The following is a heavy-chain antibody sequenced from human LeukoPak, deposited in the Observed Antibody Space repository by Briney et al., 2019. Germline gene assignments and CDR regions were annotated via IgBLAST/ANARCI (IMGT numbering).Heavy chain of an antibody. V-gene: IGHV3-21*01. CDR1: GFTFSSYS. J-gene: IGHJ4*02. Sequence: GGSLRLSCAASGFTFSSYSMNWVRQAPGKGLEWVSSISSSSSYIYYADSVKGRFTISRDNAKNSLYLQMNSLRAEDTAVYYCAREGGIAAAGTLKGNDYWGQGTLVTVSS. D-gene: IGHD6-13*01. CDR3: AREGGIAAAGTLKGNDY. CDR2: ISSSSSYI.